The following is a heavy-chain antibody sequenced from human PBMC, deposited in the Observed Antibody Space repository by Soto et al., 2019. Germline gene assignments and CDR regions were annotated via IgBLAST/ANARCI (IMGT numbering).Heavy chain of an antibody. Sequence: QVQLVQSGAEVKKPGSSVKVSCKASGGTFSSYAISWVRQAPGQGLEWMGGIIPIFGTANYAQKFQGRVTITEDESTSTAYMELSSLRSEDTAVYYCARALTFASIAVAGTKNYYYYGMDVWGQGTTVTVSS. D-gene: IGHD6-19*01. CDR3: ARALTFASIAVAGTKNYYYYGMDV. CDR1: GGTFSSYA. V-gene: IGHV1-69*19. J-gene: IGHJ6*02. CDR2: IIPIFGTA.